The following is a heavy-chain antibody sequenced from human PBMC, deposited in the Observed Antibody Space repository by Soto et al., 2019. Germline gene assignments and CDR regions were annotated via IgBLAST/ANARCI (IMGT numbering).Heavy chain of an antibody. CDR1: GGSFSGYY. CDR3: ARGPEYYYGGSGYVDY. V-gene: IGHV4-34*01. CDR2: INHGGST. Sequence: PSETLSLTCAVYGGSFSGYYWSWIRQPPGKGLEWIGEINHGGSTNYNPSLKSRVTMSLDTSKNQFSLKLTSVTAADTSVYYCARGPEYYYGGSGYVDYWGRGTLGTVSS. J-gene: IGHJ4*02. D-gene: IGHD3-22*01.